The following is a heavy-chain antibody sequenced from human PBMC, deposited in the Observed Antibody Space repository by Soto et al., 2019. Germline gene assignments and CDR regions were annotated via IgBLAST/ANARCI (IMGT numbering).Heavy chain of an antibody. D-gene: IGHD3-3*01. Sequence: SETLSVTCTVPGGYISSGGYYWSWIRQHPGKGLEWIGYIYYSGSTYYNPSLKSRVTISVDTSKNQFSLKLSSVTAADTAVYYCARDRHDLDFWSGLNWFDPWGQGTLVTVSS. CDR2: IYYSGST. CDR1: GGYISSGGYY. V-gene: IGHV4-31*03. J-gene: IGHJ5*02. CDR3: ARDRHDLDFWSGLNWFDP.